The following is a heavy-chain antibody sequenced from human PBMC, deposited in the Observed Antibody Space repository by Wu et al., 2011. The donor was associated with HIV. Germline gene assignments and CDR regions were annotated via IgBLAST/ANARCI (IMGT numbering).Heavy chain of an antibody. D-gene: IGHD2-15*01. J-gene: IGHJ3*01. V-gene: IGHV1-69*01. CDR3: VRGYCSGDNCYLPFDVFDV. CDR2: ILPVLVST. Sequence: QVQLVQSGADVKKPGSSVKISCGASGGASGDTFSSFAFSWVRQAPGQGLEWLGAILPVLVSTKYADSFEDRITIYTDALTKTVNMELSSLTSEDTAVYYCVRGYCSGDNCYLPFDVFDVWGQGTMVTVSS. CDR1: GDTFSSFA.